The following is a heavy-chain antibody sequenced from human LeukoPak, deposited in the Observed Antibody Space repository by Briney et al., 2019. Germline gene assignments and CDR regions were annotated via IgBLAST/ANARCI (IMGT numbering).Heavy chain of an antibody. CDR1: GYSISSGYY. J-gene: IGHJ4*02. D-gene: IGHD6-19*01. CDR3: ARDLHIAVAGTLFDY. CDR2: IYHSGST. Sequence: ETLSLTCAVSGYSISSGYYWGWIRQPPGKGLEWIGSIYHSGSTYYNPSLKSRVTISVDTSKNQFSLKLSFVTAADTAVYYCARDLHIAVAGTLFDYWGQGTLVTVSS. V-gene: IGHV4-38-2*02.